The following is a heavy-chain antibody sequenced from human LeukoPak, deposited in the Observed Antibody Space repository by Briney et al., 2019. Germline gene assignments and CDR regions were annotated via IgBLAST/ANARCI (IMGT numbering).Heavy chain of an antibody. D-gene: IGHD3-22*01. Sequence: SETLSLTCAVYGGSFSGYYWSCIRQPPGKGLEWIGYIYYSGSTNYNPSLKSRVTISVDTSKNQFSLKLSSVTAADTAVYYCARWYYDSSGWQFDYWGQGTLVTVSS. CDR1: GGSFSGYY. CDR2: IYYSGST. CDR3: ARWYYDSSGWQFDY. V-gene: IGHV4-59*01. J-gene: IGHJ4*02.